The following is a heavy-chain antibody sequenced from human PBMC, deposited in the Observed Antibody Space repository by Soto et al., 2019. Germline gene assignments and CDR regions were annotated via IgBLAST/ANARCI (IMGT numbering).Heavy chain of an antibody. CDR1: GFTFSSYP. V-gene: IGHV3-23*01. D-gene: IGHD3-3*01. CDR2: LSGRGGST. J-gene: IGHJ6*02. Sequence: EEQLLESGGGLVQPGGSLRLSCAASGFTFSSYPMSWVRQAPGRGLEWVSSLSGRGGSTYYANSVKARFTISRDNAKNTLYLQMNSLRAEDTAVYYCAEVNTIFGVEDYYYGMDVWGQGTTVTVSS. CDR3: AEVNTIFGVEDYYYGMDV.